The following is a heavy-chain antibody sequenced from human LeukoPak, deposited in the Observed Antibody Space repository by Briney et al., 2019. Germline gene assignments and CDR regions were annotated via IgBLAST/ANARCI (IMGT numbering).Heavy chain of an antibody. D-gene: IGHD6-19*01. CDR1: GFSVSSNY. CDR2: IYSGGST. V-gene: IGHV3-66*01. J-gene: IGHJ4*02. Sequence: PGGSLRLSCAASGFSVSSNYMSWVRQAPGKGLEWVSVIYSGGSTYYAESVKGRFTISRDNSKNTVYLQMNSLRAEDTAVYYCARERIAVAGTTYYFDYWGQGTLVTVSS. CDR3: ARERIAVAGTTYYFDY.